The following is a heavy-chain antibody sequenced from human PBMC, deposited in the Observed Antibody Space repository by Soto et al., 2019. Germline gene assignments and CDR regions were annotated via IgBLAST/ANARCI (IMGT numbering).Heavy chain of an antibody. CDR2: INPSGGST. V-gene: IGHV1-46*01. CDR1: GYTFTSYY. D-gene: IGHD3-22*01. J-gene: IGHJ3*02. Sequence: QVQLVQSGAEVKKPGASVKVSCKASGYTFTSYYMHWLRQAPGQGLEWMGIINPSGGSTSYAQKFQGRVTMPRDTSTSTVYMELSSLRSEDTAVYYCASGSSGYYDAFDIWGQGTMVTVSS. CDR3: ASGSSGYYDAFDI.